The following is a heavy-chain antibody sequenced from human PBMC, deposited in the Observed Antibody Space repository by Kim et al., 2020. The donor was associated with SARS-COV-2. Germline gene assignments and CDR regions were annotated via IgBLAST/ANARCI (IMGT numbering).Heavy chain of an antibody. J-gene: IGHJ5*02. D-gene: IGHD3-10*01. CDR3: ARGAGSGSYLGWFDP. Sequence: PALKSRVTISVDTSKNQFSLKLSSVTAADTAVYYCARGAGSGSYLGWFDPWGQGTLVTVSS. V-gene: IGHV4-59*09.